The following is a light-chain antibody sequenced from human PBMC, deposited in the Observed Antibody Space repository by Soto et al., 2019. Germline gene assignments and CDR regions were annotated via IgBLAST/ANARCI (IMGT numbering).Light chain of an antibody. CDR2: AAS. J-gene: IGKJ5*01. CDR3: QQSYRT. V-gene: IGKV1-39*01. CDR1: QSVNSY. Sequence: DIQMTQSPSSLSASVGDRVTITCRASQSVNSYLNWYQQKPGKAPKLLIYAASSLQRGVPSRFSGSGSGTDFTLTISSLQPEDFATYYCQQSYRTFGQGTRLDIK.